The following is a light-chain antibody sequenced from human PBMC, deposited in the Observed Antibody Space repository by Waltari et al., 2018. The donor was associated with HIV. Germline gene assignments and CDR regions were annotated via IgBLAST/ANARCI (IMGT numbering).Light chain of an antibody. V-gene: IGKV1-33*01. J-gene: IGKJ4*01. CDR1: QDSSNH. CDR3: QQYDNLQVT. Sequence: IQLTQSPSSLSASVGDRVPITCQASQDSSNHLNWYQQRTGKAPRLLIYDASNLQTGVPSRFSGSGSGTDFTFTISSLQPEDIATYYCQQYDNLQVTFGGGTKVEIK. CDR2: DAS.